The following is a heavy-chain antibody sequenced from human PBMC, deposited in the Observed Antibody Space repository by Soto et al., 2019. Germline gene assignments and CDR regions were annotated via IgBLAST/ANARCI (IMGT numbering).Heavy chain of an antibody. CDR1: GVSIRSYY. V-gene: IGHV4-59*08. CDR2: IYYSGST. CDR3: ARHSHSGYDYTEFDP. Sequence: PSETLSLTCTVSGVSIRSYYWSWIRQPPGKGLEWIGYIYYSGSTNYNPSLKSRVTISVDTSKNQFSLILSSVTAADTAVYYCARHSHSGYDYTEFDPWGQGTLVTVSS. D-gene: IGHD5-12*01. J-gene: IGHJ5*02.